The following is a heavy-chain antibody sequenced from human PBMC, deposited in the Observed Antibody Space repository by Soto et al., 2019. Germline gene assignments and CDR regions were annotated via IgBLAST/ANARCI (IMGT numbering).Heavy chain of an antibody. V-gene: IGHV4-31*03. CDR3: ARDIAARLKLYNWFDP. Sequence: QVQLQESGPGLVKPSQTLSLTCTVSGGSISSGGYYWSWIRQHPGKGLEWIGYIYYSGSTYYNPSLKSRVTISVDTSKNQFALKLSSVTAADTAVYYCARDIAARLKLYNWFDPWGQGTLVTVSS. D-gene: IGHD6-6*01. CDR1: GGSISSGGYY. CDR2: IYYSGST. J-gene: IGHJ5*02.